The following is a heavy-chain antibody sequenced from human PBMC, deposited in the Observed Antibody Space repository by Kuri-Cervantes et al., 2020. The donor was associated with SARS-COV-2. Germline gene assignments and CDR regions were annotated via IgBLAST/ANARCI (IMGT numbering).Heavy chain of an antibody. J-gene: IGHJ4*02. Sequence: SETLSLSCTVSGGSISSTYYWGWVRQPPGKGLEWIGSIHYSGSTYYNPSLKSRVTMSVDTSKKKFSLKLSSVTAADTAVYYCARPFGDYVSWFDCWGQGTLVTVSS. CDR3: ARPFGDYVSWFDC. D-gene: IGHD4-17*01. CDR2: IHYSGST. V-gene: IGHV4-39*01. CDR1: GGSISSTYY.